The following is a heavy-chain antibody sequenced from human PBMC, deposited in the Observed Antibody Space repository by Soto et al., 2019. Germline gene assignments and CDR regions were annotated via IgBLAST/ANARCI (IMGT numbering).Heavy chain of an antibody. V-gene: IGHV4-61*01. CDR2: IYYSGST. D-gene: IGHD2-15*01. CDR3: ARDGRYCSGGSSEIDY. CDR1: GGSVSSGSYY. Sequence: QVQLQESGPGLVKPSETLSLTCTVSGGSVSSGSYYWIWIRQPPGKGLEWIGYIYYSGSTNYNPSLKSRVIISVDTSKNQLSLKLSSVTAADTAVYYCARDGRYCSGGSSEIDYWGQGTLVTVSS. J-gene: IGHJ4*02.